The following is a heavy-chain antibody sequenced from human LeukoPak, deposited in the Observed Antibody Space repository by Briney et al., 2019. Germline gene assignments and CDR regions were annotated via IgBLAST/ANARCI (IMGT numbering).Heavy chain of an antibody. V-gene: IGHV4-34*01. Sequence: SETLSLTCAVYGGSFSGYYWSWFRQPPGKGLEWIGEINHSGSTNYNPSLKSRVTISVDTSKNQFSLKLSSVTAADTAVYYCARGHAYSSGWYFDYWGQGTLVTVSS. CDR3: ARGHAYSSGWYFDY. CDR1: GGSFSGYY. CDR2: INHSGST. J-gene: IGHJ4*02. D-gene: IGHD6-19*01.